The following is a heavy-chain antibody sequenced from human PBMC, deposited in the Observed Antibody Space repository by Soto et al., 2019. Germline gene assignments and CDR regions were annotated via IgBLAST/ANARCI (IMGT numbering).Heavy chain of an antibody. CDR1: GGSISSGGYY. D-gene: IGHD2-21*01. CDR2: IYYSGVT. V-gene: IGHV4-31*03. Sequence: SETLSLTCTVSGGSISSGGYYWSWIRQHPGKGLEWIGYIYYSGVTYYNPSLKSRVTISVDTSKNQFSLKLSSVTAADTAVYYCARGNVVAIDYWGQGTLVTVS. J-gene: IGHJ4*02. CDR3: ARGNVVAIDY.